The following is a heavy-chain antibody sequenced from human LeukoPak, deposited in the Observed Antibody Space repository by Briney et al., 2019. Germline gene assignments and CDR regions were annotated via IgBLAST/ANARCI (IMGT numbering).Heavy chain of an antibody. D-gene: IGHD2-21*02. CDR3: ARDSLPNCGGDCYHYYYYYGMDV. J-gene: IGHJ6*02. Sequence: ASVKVSCKASGGTFGSYAISWVRQAPGQGLEWMGRIIPILGIANYAQKFQGRVTITADKSTSTAYMELSSLRSEDTAVYYCARDSLPNCGGDCYHYYYYYGMDVWGQGTTVTVSS. V-gene: IGHV1-69*04. CDR1: GGTFGSYA. CDR2: IIPILGIA.